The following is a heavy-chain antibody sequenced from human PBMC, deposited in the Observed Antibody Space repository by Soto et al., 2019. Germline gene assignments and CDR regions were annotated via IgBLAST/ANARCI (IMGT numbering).Heavy chain of an antibody. V-gene: IGHV4-39*01. CDR1: GGSISSSSYY. J-gene: IGHJ4*02. CDR2: IYYSGST. D-gene: IGHD6-6*01. Sequence: QLQLQESGPGLVKPSETLSLTCTVSGGSISSSSYYWGWIRQPPGKGLEWIGSIYYSGSTYYNPSLKSRVTISVDTSKNQFSLKLSSVTAADTAVYYCARHNLEYSSSWRYYFDYWGQGTLVTVSS. CDR3: ARHNLEYSSSWRYYFDY.